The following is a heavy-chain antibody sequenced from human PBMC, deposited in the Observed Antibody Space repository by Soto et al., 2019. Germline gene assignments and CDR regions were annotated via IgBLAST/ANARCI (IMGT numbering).Heavy chain of an antibody. J-gene: IGHJ4*02. CDR2: IYYSGST. CDR3: ARQNNLRPRGVDY. D-gene: IGHD5-12*01. CDR1: GGSISSGGYY. Sequence: QVQLQESGPGLVKPSQTLSLTCTVSGGSISSGGYYWSWIRQHPGKGLEWIGYIYYSGSTYYNPSLTSRVTISVDQSKNQFSLKLSSVTAADTAVYYCARQNNLRPRGVDYWGQGTLVTVSS. V-gene: IGHV4-31*03.